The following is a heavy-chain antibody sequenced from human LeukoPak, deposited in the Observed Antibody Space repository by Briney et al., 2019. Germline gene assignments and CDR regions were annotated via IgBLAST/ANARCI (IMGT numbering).Heavy chain of an antibody. CDR2: INHSGST. J-gene: IGHJ4*02. Sequence: SETLSLTCAVYGGSFSGYYWSWIRQPPGNGLEWIGEINHSGSTNYNPSVKSRVTISVDTSKNQFSLRLNSVTAADTAVYFCARGHPYDFWSSYRPPSFDSWGQGTLVTVSS. CDR3: ARGHPYDFWSSYRPPSFDS. D-gene: IGHD3-3*01. V-gene: IGHV4-34*01. CDR1: GGSFSGYY.